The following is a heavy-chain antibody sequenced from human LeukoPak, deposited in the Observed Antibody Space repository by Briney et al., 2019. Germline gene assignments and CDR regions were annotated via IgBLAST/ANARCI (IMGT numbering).Heavy chain of an antibody. CDR3: AKRGYDILTAYAGFLFDY. J-gene: IGHJ4*02. CDR2: ISGSGGGT. V-gene: IGHV3-23*01. D-gene: IGHD3-9*01. CDR1: GFTFSSYA. Sequence: GGSLRLSCAASGFTFSSYAMSWVRQAPGKGLEWVSTISGSGGGTYYADSVKGRFTISRDNSKNTLYLQMNSLRAEDTAVYYCAKRGYDILTAYAGFLFDYWGQGTLVTVSS.